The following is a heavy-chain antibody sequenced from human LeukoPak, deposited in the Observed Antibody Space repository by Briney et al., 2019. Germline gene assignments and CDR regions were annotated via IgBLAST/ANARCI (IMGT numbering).Heavy chain of an antibody. Sequence: ASVKVSCMASGYTFTGYYMHWVRQAPGQGLEWMGWINPNSGGTNYAQKFQGRVTMTRDTSISTAYMELSRPRSDDTAVYYCARDLFVGATTAFDYWGQGTLVTVSS. D-gene: IGHD1-26*01. CDR3: ARDLFVGATTAFDY. CDR1: GYTFTGYY. V-gene: IGHV1-2*02. CDR2: INPNSGGT. J-gene: IGHJ4*02.